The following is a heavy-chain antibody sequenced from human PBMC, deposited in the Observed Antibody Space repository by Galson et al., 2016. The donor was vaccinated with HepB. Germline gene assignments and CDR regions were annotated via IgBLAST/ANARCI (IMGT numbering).Heavy chain of an antibody. Sequence: ETLSLTCTVSGGSISSYYWSWIRQPPGKGLEWIGYIYYSGSTNYNPSPKSRVTISVDTSKNQISLKLSSVTAADTAVYYCAREGSSSWWNWFDPWGQGTLVTVSS. CDR2: IYYSGST. CDR3: AREGSSSWWNWFDP. CDR1: GGSISSYY. D-gene: IGHD6-13*01. V-gene: IGHV4-59*01. J-gene: IGHJ5*02.